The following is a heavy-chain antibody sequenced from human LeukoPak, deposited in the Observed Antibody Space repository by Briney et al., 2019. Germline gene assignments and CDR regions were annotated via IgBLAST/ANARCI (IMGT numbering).Heavy chain of an antibody. V-gene: IGHV3-49*04. CDR1: GFTFGDYA. CDR3: TRDPFAPSPYYYDSSGYYRRGTEDYYYYYGMDV. CDR2: IRSKAYGGTT. Sequence: GGSLRLSCTASGFTFGDYAVSWVRQAPGKGLEWVGFIRSKAYGGTTEYAASVKGRFTISRDDSKSIAYLQMNSLKTEDTAVYYCTRDPFAPSPYYYDSSGYYRRGTEDYYYYYGMDVWGQGTTVTVSS. J-gene: IGHJ6*02. D-gene: IGHD3-22*01.